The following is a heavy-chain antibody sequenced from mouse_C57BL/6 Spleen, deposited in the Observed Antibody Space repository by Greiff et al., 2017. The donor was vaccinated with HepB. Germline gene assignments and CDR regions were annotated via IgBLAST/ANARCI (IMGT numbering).Heavy chain of an antibody. Sequence: DVQLQESGAELVRPGASVKLSCTASGFNIKDDYMHWVKQRPEQGLEWIGWIDPENGDTEYASKFQGKATITADTSSNTAYLQLSSLTSEDTAVYYCTTSNYAYFDVWGTGTTVTVSS. CDR2: IDPENGDT. D-gene: IGHD2-5*01. J-gene: IGHJ1*03. CDR1: GFNIKDDY. CDR3: TTSNYAYFDV. V-gene: IGHV14-4*01.